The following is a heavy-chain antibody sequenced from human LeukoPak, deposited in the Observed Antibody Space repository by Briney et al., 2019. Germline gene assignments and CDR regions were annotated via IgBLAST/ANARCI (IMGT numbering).Heavy chain of an antibody. Sequence: GSLRLSCGASGFTFSNYNMNWVRQAPGKGLEWVSSISSRSSYIYYADSVKGRFTISRDDAQNSLYLQMNSLRAEDTAVYYCARDHSSYPSLGYFQHWGQGSVVTVSS. CDR3: ARDHSSYPSLGYFQH. J-gene: IGHJ1*01. CDR1: GFTFSNYN. D-gene: IGHD1-26*01. CDR2: ISSRSSYI. V-gene: IGHV3-21*01.